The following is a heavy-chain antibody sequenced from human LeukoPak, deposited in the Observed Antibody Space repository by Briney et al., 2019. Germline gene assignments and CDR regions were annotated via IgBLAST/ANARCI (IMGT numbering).Heavy chain of an antibody. D-gene: IGHD3-10*01. CDR1: GGTFSSYA. J-gene: IGHJ4*02. Sequence: GASVKVSCKASGGTFSSYAISWVRQAPGQGLEWMGRIIPTLGIANYAQKFQGRVTITADKSTSTAYMELSSLRSEDTAVYYCASPTSDYYGSGSVFDYWGQGTLVTVSS. CDR2: IIPTLGIA. V-gene: IGHV1-69*04. CDR3: ASPTSDYYGSGSVFDY.